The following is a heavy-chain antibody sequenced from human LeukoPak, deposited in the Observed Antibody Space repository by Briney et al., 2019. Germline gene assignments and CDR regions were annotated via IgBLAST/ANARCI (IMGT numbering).Heavy chain of an antibody. D-gene: IGHD2-15*01. Sequence: PGGSLRLSCAASGFTFSSYWMSWVRQAPGKGLEWVANIKQDGSEKYYVDSVKGRFTISRDNAKNSLYLQMNSLRAEDTAVYYCARERGIVVVVALDYWGQGTLVTVSS. CDR2: IKQDGSEK. J-gene: IGHJ4*02. CDR3: ARERGIVVVVALDY. V-gene: IGHV3-7*01. CDR1: GFTFSSYW.